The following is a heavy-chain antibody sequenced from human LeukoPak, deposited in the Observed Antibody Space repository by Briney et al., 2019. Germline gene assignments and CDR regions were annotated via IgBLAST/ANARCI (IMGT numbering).Heavy chain of an antibody. V-gene: IGHV1-2*06. J-gene: IGHJ5*02. CDR1: GYTFTDY. CDR3: ARGGPTYGSKYNWFDP. CDR2: INPNSGDT. D-gene: IGHD4/OR15-4a*01. Sequence: ASVKVSCKASGYTFTDYIHWVRQAPGQGLEWMGRINPNSGDTDYAQNFQGRVTMTRDTSISTASMELTRLTSDDTAVYYCARGGPTYGSKYNWFDPWGQGTLVTVSS.